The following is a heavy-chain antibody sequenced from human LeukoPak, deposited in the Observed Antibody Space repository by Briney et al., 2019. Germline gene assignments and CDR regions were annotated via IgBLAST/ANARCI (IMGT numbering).Heavy chain of an antibody. Sequence: ASVKVSCKASGYTFTSYAMNWVRQAPGQGLEWMGWNNTNTGNPTYAQGFTGRFVFSLDTSVSTAYLQISSLKAEDTAVYYCARDLRYFDWFRAFDIWGQGTMVTVSS. CDR2: NNTNTGNP. CDR3: ARDLRYFDWFRAFDI. J-gene: IGHJ3*02. D-gene: IGHD3-9*01. CDR1: GYTFTSYA. V-gene: IGHV7-4-1*02.